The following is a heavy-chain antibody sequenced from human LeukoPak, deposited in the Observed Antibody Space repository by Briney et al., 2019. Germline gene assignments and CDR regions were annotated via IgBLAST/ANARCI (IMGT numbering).Heavy chain of an antibody. Sequence: GGSLRLSCAASGFTFSSYSMNWVRQAPGKGLEWVSSISSSSSYIYYADSVKGRFTISRDNAKNSLYLQMNSLRAEDTAVYYCARDGHYYDSSGYLGPRRALGYWGQGTLATVSS. CDR2: ISSSSSYI. CDR3: ARDGHYYDSSGYLGPRRALGY. J-gene: IGHJ4*02. V-gene: IGHV3-21*01. CDR1: GFTFSSYS. D-gene: IGHD3-22*01.